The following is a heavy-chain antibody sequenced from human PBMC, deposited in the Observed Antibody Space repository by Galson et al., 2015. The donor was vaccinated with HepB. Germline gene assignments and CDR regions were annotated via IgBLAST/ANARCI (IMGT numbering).Heavy chain of an antibody. Sequence: QSGAEVKKPGESLKISCNGSGYSFTSYWIGWVRQMPGKGLEWMGIICPGDSDTRYSPSFQGQVTISADKSISTAYLQWSSLKASDTAMYYCAGATYYYDSSGYRDAFDIWGQGTMVTVSS. CDR1: GYSFTSYW. J-gene: IGHJ3*02. D-gene: IGHD3-22*01. CDR3: AGATYYYDSSGYRDAFDI. V-gene: IGHV5-51*03. CDR2: ICPGDSDT.